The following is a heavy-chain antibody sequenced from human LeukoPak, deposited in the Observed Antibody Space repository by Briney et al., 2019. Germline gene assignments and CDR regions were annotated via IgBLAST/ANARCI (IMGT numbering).Heavy chain of an antibody. Sequence: GSLRLSCAASGFTFSSYAMSWVRQPPGKGLEWIGEINHSGSTNYNPSLKSRVTISVDTSKNQFSLKLSSVTAADTAVYYCASLDYDFWSGYLYYFDYWGQGTLVTVSS. CDR1: GFTFSSYA. CDR2: INHSGST. D-gene: IGHD3-3*01. V-gene: IGHV4-34*01. CDR3: ASLDYDFWSGYLYYFDY. J-gene: IGHJ4*02.